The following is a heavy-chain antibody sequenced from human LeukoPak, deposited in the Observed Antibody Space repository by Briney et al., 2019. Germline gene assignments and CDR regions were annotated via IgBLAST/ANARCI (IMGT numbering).Heavy chain of an antibody. J-gene: IGHJ6*03. CDR1: GFTFSDYY. Sequence: GGSQRLSCAASGFTFSDYYMSWIRQAPGKGLEWVSYISSSGSTIYYADSVKGRFTISRDNAKNSLYLQMNSLRAEDTAVYYCARLDYDSSGYYYYYYYMDVWGKGTTVTVSS. CDR2: ISSSGSTI. CDR3: ARLDYDSSGYYYYYYYMDV. D-gene: IGHD3-22*01. V-gene: IGHV3-11*01.